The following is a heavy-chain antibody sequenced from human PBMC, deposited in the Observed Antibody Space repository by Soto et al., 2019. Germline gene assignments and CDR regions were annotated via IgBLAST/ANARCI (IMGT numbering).Heavy chain of an antibody. CDR2: IYYSGST. Sequence: QVQLQESGPGLVKPSETLSLTCTVSGGSISSYYWSWIRQPPGKGLEWIGYIYYSGSTNYNPPLKSRVTISVDTSKNQFSPKLSSVTAADTAVYYCARELFGRSVWFDPWGQGTLVTVSS. V-gene: IGHV4-59*01. J-gene: IGHJ5*02. D-gene: IGHD3-10*01. CDR3: ARELFGRSVWFDP. CDR1: GGSISSYY.